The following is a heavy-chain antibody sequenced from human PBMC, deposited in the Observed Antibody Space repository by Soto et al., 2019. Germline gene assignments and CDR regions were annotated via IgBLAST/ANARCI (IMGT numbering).Heavy chain of an antibody. J-gene: IGHJ4*02. CDR2: IWCDGSNK. CDR3: ASSGPTTVVTLDY. CDR1: GFTFSSYG. D-gene: IGHD4-17*01. Sequence: QVQLVESGGGVGQPGRSLRLSCAASGFTFSSYGMHWVRQAPGKGLEWVAVIWCDGSNKYYADSVKGRFTISRDNSKNTLYLQMNSMRAEDTAVYYCASSGPTTVVTLDYWGQGTLVTVSS. V-gene: IGHV3-33*01.